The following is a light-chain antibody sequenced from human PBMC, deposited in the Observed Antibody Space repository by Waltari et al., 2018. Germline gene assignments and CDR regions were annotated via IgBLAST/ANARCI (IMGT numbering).Light chain of an antibody. CDR3: QSYDSSNHEV. V-gene: IGLV6-57*03. CDR2: EDN. CDR1: SGSIAFNY. J-gene: IGLJ3*02. Sequence: NFMLTQPHSVSESPGKTVTISCTRRSGSIAFNYLQWYQQRPGSAPNIVIYEDNQRPSGVPNRFSGSIDSSSNSASLTISGLKTEDEADYYCQSYDSSNHEVFGGGTKLTVL.